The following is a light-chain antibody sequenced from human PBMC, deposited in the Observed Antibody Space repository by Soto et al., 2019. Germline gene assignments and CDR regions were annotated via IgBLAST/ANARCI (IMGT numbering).Light chain of an antibody. CDR2: AAS. V-gene: IGKV1-39*01. CDR3: QQTYSTPPIT. Sequence: DIKMTQSPSSMSEPVGDRVTITCRSSQSISSYLNWYQQKPGKGPKVLIYAASSLQSGVPSRFSGSGSGTAFTLTISSLQPEDFATYYCQQTYSTPPITFGQGTRVEI. J-gene: IGKJ5*01. CDR1: QSISSY.